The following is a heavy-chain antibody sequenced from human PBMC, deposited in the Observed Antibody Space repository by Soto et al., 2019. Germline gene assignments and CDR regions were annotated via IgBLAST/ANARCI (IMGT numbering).Heavy chain of an antibody. CDR2: INPNSGGT. V-gene: IGHV1-2*02. CDR1: GYTFTDYY. J-gene: IGHJ5*02. CDR3: ARGDVRVVASFDP. Sequence: ASVQVSCKASGYTFTDYYIHWVRQAPGQGLEWMGWINPNSGGTNYAQKFQGRVTMTRDTSISTAYMELSRLISDDTAVYYCARGDVRVVASFDPWGQGALVTVSS. D-gene: IGHD2-15*01.